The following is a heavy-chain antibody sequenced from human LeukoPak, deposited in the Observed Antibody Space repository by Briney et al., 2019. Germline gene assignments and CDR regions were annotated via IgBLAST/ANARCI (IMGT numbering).Heavy chain of an antibody. J-gene: IGHJ3*02. CDR1: GYTFTGYY. CDR3: ARDILVDYALDI. V-gene: IGHV1-2*02. D-gene: IGHD2-8*02. Sequence: ASVKVSCKASGYTFTGYYMHWVRQAPGQGLEWMGWINPNSGGTNFAAVFQGMTSMTRNTSIGTAYMELSRLRSDETAVYYCARDILVDYALDIWGEKTMVTVSS. CDR2: INPNSGGT.